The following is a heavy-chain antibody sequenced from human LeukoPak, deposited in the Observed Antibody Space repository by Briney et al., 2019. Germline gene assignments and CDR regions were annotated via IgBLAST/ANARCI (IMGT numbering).Heavy chain of an antibody. Sequence: PGGSLRLSXAASGFTFSSYEMNWVRQAPGKGLQWVSYISGSGSTIWYADSVKGRFTISRDNAKNSLYLQMNSLRAEDTAVYYCARENWFDSWGQGTLVTVSS. CDR3: ARENWFDS. CDR1: GFTFSSYE. CDR2: ISGSGSTI. V-gene: IGHV3-48*03. J-gene: IGHJ5*01.